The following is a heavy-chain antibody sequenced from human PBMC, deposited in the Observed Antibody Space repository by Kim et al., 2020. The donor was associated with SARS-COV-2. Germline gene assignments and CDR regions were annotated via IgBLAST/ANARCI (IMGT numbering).Heavy chain of an antibody. Sequence: QKFKGRVTITADESTSTAYMELSSLRSEDTAVYYCAREGYGDFIFNYFDYWGQGTLVTVSS. J-gene: IGHJ4*02. V-gene: IGHV1-69*01. D-gene: IGHD4-17*01. CDR3: AREGYGDFIFNYFDY.